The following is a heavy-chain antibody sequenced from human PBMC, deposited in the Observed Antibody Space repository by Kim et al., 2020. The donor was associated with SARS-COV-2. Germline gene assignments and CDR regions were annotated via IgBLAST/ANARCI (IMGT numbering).Heavy chain of an antibody. CDR1: GFTFSSYW. V-gene: IGHV3-74*01. CDR2: INSDGSST. CDR3: AREGVRYFDCLLPGYPDAVGI. Sequence: GGSLRLSCAASGFTFSSYWMHWVRQAPGKGLEWVSRINSDGSSTSYADSVKGRFTISRDNAKNTLYLQMDSLRAEDTAVYYCAREGVRYFDCLLPGYPDAVGIWGQGTMGNV. D-gene: IGHD3-9*01. J-gene: IGHJ3*02.